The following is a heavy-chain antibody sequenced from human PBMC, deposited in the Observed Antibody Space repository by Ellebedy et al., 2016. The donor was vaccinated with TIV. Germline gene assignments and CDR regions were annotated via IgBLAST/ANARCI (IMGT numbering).Heavy chain of an antibody. V-gene: IGHV3-7*01. J-gene: IGHJ4*02. CDR1: GFTFSTHW. D-gene: IGHD4-17*01. CDR3: ARGYGEGVY. CDR2: INQDGSEK. Sequence: GGSLRLXXAASGFTFSTHWMTCLRQAPGKGLEWVANINQDGSEKYYVDSVKGRFTISRDSAKNSLYLQMNSLRAEDTAVYFCARGYGEGVYWGQGTLVTVSS.